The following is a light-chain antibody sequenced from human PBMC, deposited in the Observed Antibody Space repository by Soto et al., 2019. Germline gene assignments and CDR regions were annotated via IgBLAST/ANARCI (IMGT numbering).Light chain of an antibody. CDR1: QSVSSSY. V-gene: IGKV3-20*01. CDR3: QQYGSSGT. CDR2: AAS. Sequence: EIVLTQSPGTLSLSPGERATLSCRASQSVSSSYLAWYQQKPGQAPRLLIYAASDRATGIPGRFSGSGSGTDFTLIISSLEPEDFAVYYCQQYGSSGTFGQGTKVDIK. J-gene: IGKJ1*01.